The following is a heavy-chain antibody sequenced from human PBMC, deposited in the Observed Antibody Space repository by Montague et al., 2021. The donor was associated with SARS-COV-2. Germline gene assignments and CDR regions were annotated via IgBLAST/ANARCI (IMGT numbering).Heavy chain of an antibody. CDR1: GGSISSSSYY. Sequence: SETLSLTCTVSGGSISSSSYYWGWIRQPPGKGPEWIGSIYYSGTTFYNPSLRSRVTMSVDTSKNQFSLRLSSVTAADTAVFNCAREEAGDWYFDLWGRGTLVTVSS. CDR3: AREEAGDWYFDL. CDR2: IYYSGTT. V-gene: IGHV4-39*02. J-gene: IGHJ2*01. D-gene: IGHD6-19*01.